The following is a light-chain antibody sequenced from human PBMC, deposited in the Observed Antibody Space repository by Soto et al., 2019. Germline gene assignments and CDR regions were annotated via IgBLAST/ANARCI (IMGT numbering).Light chain of an antibody. CDR1: QSVSDSY. V-gene: IGKV3-20*01. Sequence: EIVLTQSPGTLYLSPGERATLSCRASQSVSDSYLAWYQQKPGQAPRLLIYASSRATGIPDRFSGSGSGTAVILTISTVEPFDFGLYYCQRYVTSVLFGPGTKVDIK. CDR3: QRYVTSVL. CDR2: AS. J-gene: IGKJ3*01.